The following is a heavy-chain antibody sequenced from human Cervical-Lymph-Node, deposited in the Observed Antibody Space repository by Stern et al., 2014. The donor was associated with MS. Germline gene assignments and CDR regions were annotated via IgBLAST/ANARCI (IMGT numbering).Heavy chain of an antibody. V-gene: IGHV3-73*01. CDR2: IRSKANNYAT. CDR1: GFTFSGSA. CDR3: TRRDYYDSSDEFDI. Sequence: VQLVQSGGGLVQPEGSLKLSCAASGFTFSGSAIHWVRQASGKGLEWVGRIRSKANNYATAYAASVKGRFTISRDDSKNTAYLQMNSLKTEDTAVYYCTRRDYYDSSDEFDIWGQGTMVTVSS. D-gene: IGHD3-22*01. J-gene: IGHJ3*02.